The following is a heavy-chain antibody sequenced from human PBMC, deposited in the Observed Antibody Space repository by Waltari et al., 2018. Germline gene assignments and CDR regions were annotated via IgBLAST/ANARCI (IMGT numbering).Heavy chain of an antibody. CDR3: ARDTYYYDSSGYYS. V-gene: IGHV4-4*07. CDR1: GFTFDDYG. Sequence: VQLVESGGGVVRPGGSLRLSCAASGFTFDDYGMSWIRQPAGKGLEWIGRIYTSGSTNYNPSLKSRVTISVDTSKNQFSLKLSSVTAADTAVYYCARDTYYYDSSGYYSWGQGTLVTVSS. D-gene: IGHD3-22*01. CDR2: IYTSGST. J-gene: IGHJ5*02.